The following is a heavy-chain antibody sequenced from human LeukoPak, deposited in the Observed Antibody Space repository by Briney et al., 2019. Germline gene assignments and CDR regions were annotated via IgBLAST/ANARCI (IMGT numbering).Heavy chain of an antibody. Sequence: GSLRLSCAASGFTFSSYSMNWVRQAPGKGLEWVSSISSSSSYIYYADSVKGRFTISRDNAKNSLYLQMNSLRAEDTAVYYCARDGDTLAFDIWGQGTMVTVSS. V-gene: IGHV3-21*01. CDR3: ARDGDTLAFDI. CDR2: ISSSSSYI. CDR1: GFTFSSYS. J-gene: IGHJ3*02. D-gene: IGHD3-16*01.